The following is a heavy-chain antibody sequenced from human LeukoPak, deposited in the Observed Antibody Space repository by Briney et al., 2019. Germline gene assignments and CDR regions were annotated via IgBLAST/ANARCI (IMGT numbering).Heavy chain of an antibody. CDR3: ARVCGSGSYYYYYGMDV. D-gene: IGHD3-10*01. CDR1: GGSMSSYY. Sequence: SETLYLTCTVSGGSMSSYYWSWIRQPPGKGLEWIGYIYYSGSTNYNPSLKSRVTISVDTSKNQFSLKLSSVTAADTAVYYCARVCGSGSYYYYYGMDVWGQGTTVTVSS. J-gene: IGHJ6*02. V-gene: IGHV4-59*01. CDR2: IYYSGST.